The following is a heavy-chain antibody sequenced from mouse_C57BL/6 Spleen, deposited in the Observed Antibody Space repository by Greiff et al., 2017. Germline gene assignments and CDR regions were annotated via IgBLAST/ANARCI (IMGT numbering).Heavy chain of an antibody. D-gene: IGHD4-1*01. Sequence: VKLMESGPGLVAPSQSLSITCTVSGFSLTSYGVHWVRQPPGKGLEWLVVIWSDGSTTYNSALKSRLSISKDNSKSQVFLKMNSLQTDDTAMYYCARHGTMGDAMDYWGQGTSVTVSS. CDR3: ARHGTMGDAMDY. CDR1: GFSLTSYG. J-gene: IGHJ4*01. V-gene: IGHV2-6-1*01. CDR2: IWSDGST.